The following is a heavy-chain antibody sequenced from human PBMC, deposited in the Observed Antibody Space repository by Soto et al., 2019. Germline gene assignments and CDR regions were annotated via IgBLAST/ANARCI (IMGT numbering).Heavy chain of an antibody. Sequence: PGGSLRLSCAASGFTFSDYYMSWIRQAPGKGLEWVSYISSSSSYTNYADSVKGRFTISRDNAKNSLYLQMNSLRAEDTAVYYCASDMEVAVAGTRANNWFDPWGKGTLVTVAS. J-gene: IGHJ5*02. V-gene: IGHV3-11*06. D-gene: IGHD6-19*01. CDR2: ISSSSSYT. CDR1: GFTFSDYY. CDR3: ASDMEVAVAGTRANNWFDP.